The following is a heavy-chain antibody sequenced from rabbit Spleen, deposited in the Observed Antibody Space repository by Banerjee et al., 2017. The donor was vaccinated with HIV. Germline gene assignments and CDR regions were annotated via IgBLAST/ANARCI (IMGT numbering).Heavy chain of an antibody. Sequence: QSLEESGGDLVKPGASLTLTCTASGVSFSSNHYMCWVRQAPGKGLEWIACIEGGSSAFSYYASWAKGRFTISKTSSTTVTLQMTSLTAADTATYFCARGTAYYAGFGYAMHPFNLWGPGTLVTVS. D-gene: IGHD6-1*01. CDR1: GVSFSSNHY. CDR3: ARGTAYYAGFGYAMHPFNL. CDR2: IEGGSSAFS. V-gene: IGHV1S40*01. J-gene: IGHJ4*01.